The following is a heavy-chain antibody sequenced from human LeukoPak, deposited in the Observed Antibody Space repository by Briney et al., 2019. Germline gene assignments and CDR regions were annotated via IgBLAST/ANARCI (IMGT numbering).Heavy chain of an antibody. CDR3: AAEKVNSGSYLLDY. D-gene: IGHD1-26*01. J-gene: IGHJ4*02. CDR2: IVVGSGNT. V-gene: IGHV1-58*01. Sequence: SVKVSCKASGFTFTSSAVQWVRQARGQRLEWIGWIVVGSGNTNYAQKFQERVTITRDMSTSTAYMELSSLRSEDTAVYYCAAEKVNSGSYLLDYWGQGTLVTVSS. CDR1: GFTFTSSA.